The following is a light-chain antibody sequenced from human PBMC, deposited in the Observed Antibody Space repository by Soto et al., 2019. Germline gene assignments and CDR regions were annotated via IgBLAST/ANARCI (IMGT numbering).Light chain of an antibody. V-gene: IGKV1-39*01. Sequence: DIQMTQSPSSLSASVGDRVTITCRASQSISRYLNWYQQQPGKAPKLLIYAASSLQSGVPSRFSGSGSGTDFTLTINTLQPEDFATYYCQQSYSTPRTFGQGTKVEIK. CDR2: AAS. J-gene: IGKJ1*01. CDR3: QQSYSTPRT. CDR1: QSISRY.